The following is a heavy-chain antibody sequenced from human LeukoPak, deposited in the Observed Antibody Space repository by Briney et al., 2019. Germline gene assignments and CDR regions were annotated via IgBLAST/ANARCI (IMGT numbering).Heavy chain of an antibody. CDR1: GGSFSVYY. V-gene: IGHV4-34*01. J-gene: IGHJ4*02. CDR3: ARGRGIAAAIDY. D-gene: IGHD6-13*01. Sequence: SETLSLTCVVYGGSFSVYYWSWIRQPPGKGLEWIGEVSDSGSTNYNPSLKSRVTLSVDTSKNQFSLKLSSVTAADTAVYYCARGRGIAAAIDYWGQGTLVTVSS. CDR2: VSDSGST.